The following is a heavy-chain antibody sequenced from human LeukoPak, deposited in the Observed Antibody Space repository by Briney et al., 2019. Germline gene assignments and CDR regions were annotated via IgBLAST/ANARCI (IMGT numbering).Heavy chain of an antibody. J-gene: IGHJ4*02. CDR3: ARGLHPYSQQLGSLGANREGN. Sequence: GASVKVSCKASGYTFTSYGIGWVRQAPGQGLEWMGWISAYNGNTNYARKLQGRVTMTTDTSTSTAYMELRSLRSDDTAVYYCARGLHPYSQQLGSLGANREGNWGQGTLVTVSS. CDR2: ISAYNGNT. D-gene: IGHD6-13*01. CDR1: GYTFTSYG. V-gene: IGHV1-18*01.